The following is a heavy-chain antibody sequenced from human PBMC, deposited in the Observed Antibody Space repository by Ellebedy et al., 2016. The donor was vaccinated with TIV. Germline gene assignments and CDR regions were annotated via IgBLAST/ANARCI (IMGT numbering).Heavy chain of an antibody. J-gene: IGHJ6*02. V-gene: IGHV3-23*01. CDR3: AQTNWGSGGFYGMDV. Sequence: GGSLRLSCAASGFTFSNYAMTWVRQAPGKGLEWVSAISGNGRNTHYANSLKDRFTVSRYNSRNTLYLKLDSLRGEDTAVYYCAQTNWGSGGFYGMDVWGQGTTVTVSS. D-gene: IGHD7-27*01. CDR1: GFTFSNYA. CDR2: ISGNGRNT.